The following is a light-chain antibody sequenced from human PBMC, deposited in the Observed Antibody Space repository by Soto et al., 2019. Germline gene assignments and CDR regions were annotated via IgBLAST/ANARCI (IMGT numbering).Light chain of an antibody. J-gene: IGKJ4*01. V-gene: IGKV2-28*01. Sequence: DVVMTQSPLSLPVTPGEPASISCRSSQSLLHSDGYNYLDWFLQRPGQSPQVLIYLGSNRAPGVPDRFSGSGSGTDFTLKISRVEAEDVGVYYCMQALQTPLTFGAGTKVEIK. CDR2: LGS. CDR1: QSLLHSDGYNY. CDR3: MQALQTPLT.